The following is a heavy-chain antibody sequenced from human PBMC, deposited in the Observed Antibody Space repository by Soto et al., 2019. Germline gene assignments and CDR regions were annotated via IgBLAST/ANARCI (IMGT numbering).Heavy chain of an antibody. Sequence: QVQLQESGPGLVKPSQTLSLTCTVSGGSISSGDYFWSWIRQSPGKGLEWIGYISSIGSTYYNPSLKSRVSVSRDTSKNQFSLKLSSVTTTDTAVYYCARGLVIRPYYYHGMDVWGNGTTVTVSS. CDR2: ISSIGST. CDR3: ARGLVIRPYYYHGMDV. V-gene: IGHV4-30-4*01. CDR1: GGSISSGDYF. D-gene: IGHD3-9*01. J-gene: IGHJ6*04.